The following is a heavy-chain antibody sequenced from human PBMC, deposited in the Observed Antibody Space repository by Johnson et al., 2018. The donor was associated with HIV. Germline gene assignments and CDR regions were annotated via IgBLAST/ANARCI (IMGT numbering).Heavy chain of an antibody. CDR3: TTIHYDSSSPGAFDF. CDR2: IKRKTDAGTT. Sequence: VQLVESGGGVVQPGGSLRLSCAASGFTFSSYGMHWIRQAPGKGLEWVGRIKRKTDAGTTDYAAPVKGRFTISRDDSKNTLYLQMNSLQTEDTGVYYCTTIHYDSSSPGAFDFWGQGTMVTVSS. CDR1: GFTFSSYG. J-gene: IGHJ3*01. V-gene: IGHV3-15*01. D-gene: IGHD3-22*01.